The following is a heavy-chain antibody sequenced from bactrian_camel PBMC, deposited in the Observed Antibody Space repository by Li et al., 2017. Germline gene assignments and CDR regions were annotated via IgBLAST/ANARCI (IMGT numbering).Heavy chain of an antibody. CDR1: RATRSYC. D-gene: IGHD6*01. V-gene: IGHV3S68*01. J-gene: IGHJ4*01. Sequence: VQLVESGGGSVQAGGSLRLSCVARATRSYCLGWFRQAPGKEREGVATIYTSNGNTVYSDSVKGRFTISADHAKNMLYLQMASLKPEDTAMYYCAIEPAGEQVQRLGYSGNWLDGDMYNIWGQGTQVTVS. CDR2: IYTSNGNT. CDR3: AIEPAGEQVQRLGYSGNWLDGDMYNI.